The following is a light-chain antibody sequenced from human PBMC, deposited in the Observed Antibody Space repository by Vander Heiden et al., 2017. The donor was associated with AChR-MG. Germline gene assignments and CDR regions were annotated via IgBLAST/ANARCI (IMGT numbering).Light chain of an antibody. CDR2: GAS. V-gene: IGKV3-20*01. J-gene: IGKJ1*01. Sequence: EIVLTQSPGTLSLSPGERATLSCRASQSVSSSYLAWYQQKPGQAPRLLIYGASSRATGIPDRFSCSGSGTDFTLTFSRLEPEDFAVYYCQQYGSSPWTFGQGTKVEIK. CDR3: QQYGSSPWT. CDR1: QSVSSSY.